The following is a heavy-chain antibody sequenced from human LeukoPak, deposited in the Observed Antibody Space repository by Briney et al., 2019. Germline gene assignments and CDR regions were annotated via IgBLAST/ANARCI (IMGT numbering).Heavy chain of an antibody. CDR1: GGSISSYY. J-gene: IGHJ6*02. D-gene: IGHD2-2*02. Sequence: SETLSLTCTVSGGSISSYYWSWIRQPPGKGLEWIGYIYYSGSTNYNPSLKSRATISVDTSKNQFSLKLSSVTAADTAVYYCARFVPYCSSTSCYTNYYYYGMDVWGQGTTVTVSS. CDR3: ARFVPYCSSTSCYTNYYYYGMDV. V-gene: IGHV4-59*01. CDR2: IYYSGST.